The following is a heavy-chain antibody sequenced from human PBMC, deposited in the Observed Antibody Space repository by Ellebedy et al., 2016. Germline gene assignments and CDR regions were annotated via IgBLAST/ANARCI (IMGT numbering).Heavy chain of an antibody. J-gene: IGHJ4*02. CDR2: VKSKPDGGAT. CDR1: GFPFSSVW. CDR3: ATEGMWTFDY. Sequence: GGSLRLSCAASGFPFSSVWINWVRQPPGRGLEWVGRVKSKPDGGATEYAAPVKGRITISRDESKNTVYLQLNSLKAEDTAVYFCATEGMWTFDYWGQGTPVTVSS. V-gene: IGHV3-15*01. D-gene: IGHD2-21*01.